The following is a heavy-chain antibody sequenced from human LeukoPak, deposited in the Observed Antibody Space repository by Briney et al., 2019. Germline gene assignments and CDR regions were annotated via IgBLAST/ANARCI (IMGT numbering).Heavy chain of an antibody. CDR3: ARGGYCTNGVCYTGIFDY. Sequence: ASVKVSCKASGYTFTSYDINWVRQATAQGLEWMGWMNPNSGNTGYAQKFQGRVTMTRDTSISTAYMELSSLRSEDTAVYYCARGGYCTNGVCYTGIFDYWGQGTLVTVS. J-gene: IGHJ4*02. CDR1: GYTFTSYD. V-gene: IGHV1-8*01. CDR2: MNPNSGNT. D-gene: IGHD2-8*01.